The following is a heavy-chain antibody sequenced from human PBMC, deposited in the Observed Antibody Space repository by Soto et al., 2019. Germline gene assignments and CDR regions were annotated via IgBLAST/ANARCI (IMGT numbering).Heavy chain of an antibody. J-gene: IGHJ6*02. D-gene: IGHD2-2*01. Sequence: QVQLVASGGGVVQPGRSLRLSCAASEFTFSTYAMHWVRQAPGKGLEWVAVISYDGRNQYYADSVKGRFTISSDTAKNTLYLEMNSLRTDDTARYHCARGIFTSPLPERGMDVWGPGTTVIVSS. CDR1: EFTFSTYA. CDR2: ISYDGRNQ. CDR3: ARGIFTSPLPERGMDV. V-gene: IGHV3-30*04.